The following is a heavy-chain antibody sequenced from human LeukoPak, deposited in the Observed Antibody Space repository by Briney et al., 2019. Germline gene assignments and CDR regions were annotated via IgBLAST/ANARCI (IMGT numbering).Heavy chain of an antibody. CDR2: IYYNGST. CDR3: ASTNYYDSSGYPNLYFDY. CDR1: GGSLSSYY. Sequence: WETLCLTCTVSGGSLSSYYWSWVRQPPGKGLEWVGYIYYNGSTKYNPSLQSRGTISVDTSKNQFSLKLSSVTAADTAVYYCASTNYYDSSGYPNLYFDYWGQGTLGTVSS. J-gene: IGHJ4*02. D-gene: IGHD3-22*01. V-gene: IGHV4-59*08.